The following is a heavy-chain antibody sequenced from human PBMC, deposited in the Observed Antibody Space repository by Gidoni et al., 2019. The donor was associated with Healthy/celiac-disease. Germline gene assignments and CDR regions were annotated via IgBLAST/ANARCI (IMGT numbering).Heavy chain of an antibody. D-gene: IGHD2-2*01. CDR3: ARGWCSSTSCYTNYYYYGMDV. CDR2: ISSSSSTI. J-gene: IGHJ6*02. CDR1: GFTFSSYS. V-gene: IGHV3-48*02. Sequence: EVQLVESGGGLVQPGGSLRLSCAASGFTFSSYSMNWVRQAPGKGLEWFSYISSSSSTIYYADSVKGRFTISRDNAKNSLYLQMNSLRDEDTAVYYCARGWCSSTSCYTNYYYYGMDVWGQGTTVTVSS.